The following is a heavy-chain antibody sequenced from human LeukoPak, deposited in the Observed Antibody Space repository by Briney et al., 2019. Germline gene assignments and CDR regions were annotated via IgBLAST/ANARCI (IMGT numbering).Heavy chain of an antibody. CDR1: GGSISSHY. Sequence: SETLSLTCTVPGGSISSHYWSWIRQPPGKGLEWIGYIYYSGSTNYNPSFKSRVTISVDTSKNQFSLKLSSVTAADTAVYYCASGGYSYGSVDYWGQGTLVTVSS. D-gene: IGHD5-18*01. CDR2: IYYSGST. J-gene: IGHJ4*02. CDR3: ASGGYSYGSVDY. V-gene: IGHV4-59*11.